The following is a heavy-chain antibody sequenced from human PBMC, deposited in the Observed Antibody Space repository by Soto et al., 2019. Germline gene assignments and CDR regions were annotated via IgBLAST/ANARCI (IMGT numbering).Heavy chain of an antibody. CDR3: TTAWGGWDLDF. J-gene: IGHJ4*02. CDR2: MKSKSDGGTR. CDR1: GFTFSNAW. V-gene: IGHV3-15*06. D-gene: IGHD3-16*01. Sequence: EVQLVESGGGLVEPGGSLRLSCAASGFTFSNAWMSWVHQAPGKGLEWVGRMKSKSDGGTRNYAAPVEGRFTVSRDDSSNTLYLQMNSLEIDDTAVYFCTTAWGGWDLDFWGQGTLVTVSS.